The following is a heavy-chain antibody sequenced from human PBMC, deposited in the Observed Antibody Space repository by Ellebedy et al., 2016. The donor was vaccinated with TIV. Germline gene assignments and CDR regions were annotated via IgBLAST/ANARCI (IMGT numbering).Heavy chain of an antibody. J-gene: IGHJ5*02. D-gene: IGHD5-24*01. CDR1: GFTFTNYY. CDR2: INTSGGST. Sequence: ASVKVSXXASGFTFTNYYMHWVRQAPGQGLEWMGIINTSGGSTSYAQKFQGRVTMTSDTSTSTVYMELSSLRSEDTAVYYCARAVTGRDGFQSGTFDPWGQGTLVTVSS. CDR3: ARAVTGRDGFQSGTFDP. V-gene: IGHV1-46*01.